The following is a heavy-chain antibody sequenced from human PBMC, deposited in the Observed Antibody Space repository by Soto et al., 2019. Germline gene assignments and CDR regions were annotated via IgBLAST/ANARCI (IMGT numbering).Heavy chain of an antibody. CDR2: INAGNGNT. CDR1: GYTFTSYA. CDR3: ARDGFYCSGGSCYSDYYYYGMDV. V-gene: IGHV1-3*01. Sequence: QVQLVQSGAEVKKPGASVKVSCKASGYTFTSYAMHWVCQAPGQRLEWMGWINAGNGNTKYSQKFQGRVTITRDTSASTAYMELSSLRSEDTAVYYCARDGFYCSGGSCYSDYYYYGMDVWGQGTTVTVSS. J-gene: IGHJ6*02. D-gene: IGHD2-15*01.